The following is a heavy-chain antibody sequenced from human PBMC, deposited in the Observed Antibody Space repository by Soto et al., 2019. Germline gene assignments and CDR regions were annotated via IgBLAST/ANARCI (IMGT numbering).Heavy chain of an antibody. CDR2: IIPIFGTA. Sequence: GASVKVSCKASGVTFSSYAISWVRQAPGQGLEWMGGIIPIFGTANYAQKFQGRVTITADESTSTAYMELSSLRSEDTAVYYCARGIVVVPAANVYYYYGMDVWGQGTTVTSP. CDR1: GVTFSSYA. D-gene: IGHD2-2*01. J-gene: IGHJ6*02. V-gene: IGHV1-69*13. CDR3: ARGIVVVPAANVYYYYGMDV.